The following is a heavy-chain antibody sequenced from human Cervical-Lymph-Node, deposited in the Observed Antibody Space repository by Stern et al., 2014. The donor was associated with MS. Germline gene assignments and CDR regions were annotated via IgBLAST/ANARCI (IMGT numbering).Heavy chain of an antibody. Sequence: EQLVQSGAEVKKPGSSVKVSCKASGGTFSSYAISWVRQAPGQGLEWMGGSIPIFGTANYAQKFQGRVTITADESTSTAYMELSSLRSEDTAVYYCARAAMVIHYYYYGMDVWGQGTTVTVSS. CDR3: ARAAMVIHYYYYGMDV. CDR1: GGTFSSYA. V-gene: IGHV1-69*01. CDR2: SIPIFGTA. J-gene: IGHJ6*02. D-gene: IGHD5-18*01.